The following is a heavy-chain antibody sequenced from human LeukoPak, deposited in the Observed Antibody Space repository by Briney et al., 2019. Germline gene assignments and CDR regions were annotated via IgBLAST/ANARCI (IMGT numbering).Heavy chain of an antibody. CDR2: IYPGGGST. J-gene: IGHJ4*02. CDR1: GYTFTNYD. Sequence: ASVKVSCKASGYTFTNYDIHWVRQAPGQGLEWMGIIYPGGGSTSYAQKLQGRITMTRDMSASTVYMELSSLRSEDTAIYYCARDNDFDYWGQGTLVTVSS. D-gene: IGHD2-8*01. V-gene: IGHV1-46*04. CDR3: ARDNDFDY.